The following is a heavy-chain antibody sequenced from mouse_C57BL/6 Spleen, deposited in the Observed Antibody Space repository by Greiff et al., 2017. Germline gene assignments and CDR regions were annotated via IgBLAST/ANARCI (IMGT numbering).Heavy chain of an antibody. CDR1: GYTFTSYW. D-gene: IGHD1-1*01. J-gene: IGHJ2*01. CDR3: AREGGSVSHFDY. CDR2: IDPSDSET. V-gene: IGHV1-52*01. Sequence: QVQLQQPGAELVRPGSSVKLSCKASGYTFTSYWMHWVKQRPIQGLEWIGNIDPSDSETHYNQKFKDKATLTVDKSSSTAYMQLSSLTSEDSAVYYCAREGGSVSHFDYWGQGTTLTVSS.